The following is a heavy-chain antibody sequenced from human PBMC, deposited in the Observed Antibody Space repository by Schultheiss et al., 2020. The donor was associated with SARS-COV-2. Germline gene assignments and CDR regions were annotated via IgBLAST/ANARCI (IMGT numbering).Heavy chain of an antibody. Sequence: GESLKISCSASGFTFSSYAMHWVRQAPGKGLEYVSAISSNGGSTYYADSVKGRFTISRDNAKNTLSLQMNSLRAEDTAVYYCARAILPAPFDAWGPGTLVTVSS. CDR2: ISSNGGST. V-gene: IGHV3-64*04. CDR3: ARAILPAPFDA. CDR1: GFTFSSYA. J-gene: IGHJ4*02.